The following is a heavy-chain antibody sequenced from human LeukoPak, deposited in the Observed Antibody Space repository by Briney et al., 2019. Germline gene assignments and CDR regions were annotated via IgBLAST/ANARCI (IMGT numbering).Heavy chain of an antibody. D-gene: IGHD3-22*01. Sequence: ASVKVSCKASGYTFNYYDINWVRQATGQGLEWMGWMNPYSGNTGYAQKFQGRVTMTRDTSITTAYMELSRLKSDDTAVYYCAREVDYYDSSDYFPLGYWGRGTLVTVSS. CDR3: AREVDYYDSSDYFPLGY. J-gene: IGHJ4*02. CDR1: GYTFNYYD. V-gene: IGHV1-8*01. CDR2: MNPYSGNT.